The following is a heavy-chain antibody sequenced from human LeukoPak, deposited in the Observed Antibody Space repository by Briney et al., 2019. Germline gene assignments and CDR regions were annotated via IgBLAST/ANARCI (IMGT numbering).Heavy chain of an antibody. J-gene: IGHJ6*03. CDR1: GFTFSSYG. D-gene: IGHD3-16*02. V-gene: IGHV3-30*02. CDR3: AKDGVILAPGVYWYMDV. Sequence: GGSLRLSCAASGFTFSSYGMHWVRQAPGKGLEWVAFIRYDGSNKYYADSAKGRFTISRDNSRNTLYLQMNSLTAEDTAVFYCAKDGVILAPGVYWYMDVWGRGTTVTVSS. CDR2: IRYDGSNK.